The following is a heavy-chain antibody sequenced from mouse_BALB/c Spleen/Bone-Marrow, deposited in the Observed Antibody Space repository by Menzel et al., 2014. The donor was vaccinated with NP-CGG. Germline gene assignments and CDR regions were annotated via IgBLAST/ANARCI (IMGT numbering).Heavy chain of an antibody. CDR3: ARSPSTMITGGFAY. J-gene: IGHJ3*01. V-gene: IGHV2-6-1*01. CDR2: IWSDGST. D-gene: IGHD2-4*01. Sequence: VQGVESGPGLVAPSQSLSITCTISGFSLTSYGVHWVRQPPGKGLEWLVVIWSDGSTAYNSALKSRLSISKDNSKSQVFLKMNSLQTDDTAMYYCARSPSTMITGGFAYWGQGTLVTVSA. CDR1: GFSLTSYG.